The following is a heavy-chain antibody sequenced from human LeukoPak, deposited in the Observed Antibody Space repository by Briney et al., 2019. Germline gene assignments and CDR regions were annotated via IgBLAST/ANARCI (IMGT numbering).Heavy chain of an antibody. Sequence: ASVKVSCKASGYTFTSYGISWVRQAPGQGLEWMGWISAYNGNTNYAQKLQGRVTMTTDTSTSTAYMELRSLRSDDTAVYYCARDHQLLWFGEPPADYWGQGTLVTVSS. CDR3: ARDHQLLWFGEPPADY. D-gene: IGHD3-10*01. CDR1: GYTFTSYG. J-gene: IGHJ4*02. V-gene: IGHV1-18*01. CDR2: ISAYNGNT.